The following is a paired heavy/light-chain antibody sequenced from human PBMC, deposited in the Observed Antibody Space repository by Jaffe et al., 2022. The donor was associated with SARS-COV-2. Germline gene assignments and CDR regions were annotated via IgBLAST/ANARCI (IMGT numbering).Heavy chain of an antibody. D-gene: IGHD2-21*02. J-gene: IGHJ4*02. CDR1: GFTFSDYY. Sequence: QVQLVESGGGLVKPGGSLRLSCAASGFTFSDYYMSWIRQAPGKGLEWVSYISSSGSTIYYADSVKGRFTISRDNAKNSLYLQMNSLRAEDTAVYYCARVQHIVVVTANFDYWGQGTLVTVSS. CDR2: ISSSGSTI. CDR3: ARVQHIVVVTANFDY. V-gene: IGHV3-11*01.
Light chain of an antibody. CDR1: SSDVGGYNY. J-gene: IGLJ1*01. V-gene: IGLV2-14*01. CDR2: EVS. CDR3: SSYTSSSTLDV. Sequence: QSALTQPASVSGSPGQSITISCTGTSSDVGGYNYVSWYQQHPGKAPKLMIYEVSNRPSGVPDRFSGSKSGNTASLTISGLQAEDEADYYCSSYTSSSTLDVFGTGTKVTVL.